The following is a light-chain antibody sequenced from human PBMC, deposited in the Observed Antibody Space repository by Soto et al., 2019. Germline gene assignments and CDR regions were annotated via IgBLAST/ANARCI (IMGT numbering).Light chain of an antibody. J-gene: IGLJ1*01. CDR2: EVT. CDR3: SSYTSSTSYV. CDR1: SSDVGGYNY. V-gene: IGLV2-14*01. Sequence: QSVLTQPASVSGSPGQSITISCIGTSSDVGGYNYVSWYQQHPGKAPKLMIYEVTNRPSGVSNRFSGSKSGNTASLTISGLQAEDEADYYCSSYTSSTSYVFGTGTRSP.